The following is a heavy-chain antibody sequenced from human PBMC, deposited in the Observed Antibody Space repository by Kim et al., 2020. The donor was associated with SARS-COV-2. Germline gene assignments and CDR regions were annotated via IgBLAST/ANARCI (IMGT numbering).Heavy chain of an antibody. J-gene: IGHJ4*02. CDR3: ARGLFRGSYWDKGGVDY. CDR1: GGSISSGGYY. CDR2: IYYSGST. V-gene: IGHV4-31*03. Sequence: SETLSLTCTVSGGSISSGGYYWSWIRQHPGKGLEWIGYIYYSGSTYYNPSLKSRVTISVDTSKNQFSLKLSSVTAADTAVYYCARGLFRGSYWDKGGVDYWGQGTLVTVSS. D-gene: IGHD1-26*01.